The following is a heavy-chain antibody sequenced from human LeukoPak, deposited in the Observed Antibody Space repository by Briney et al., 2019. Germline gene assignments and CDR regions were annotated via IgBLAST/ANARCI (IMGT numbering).Heavy chain of an antibody. V-gene: IGHV3-30*03. CDR2: ISYDGSNK. Sequence: PEGSLRLSCAASGFTFSSYGMHWVRQAPGKGLEWVAVISYDGSNKYYADSEKGRFTISRDNSKNTLYLQMNSLRAEDTAVYYCARERRPGIAAAGTNFQHWGQGTLVTVSS. J-gene: IGHJ1*01. CDR1: GFTFSSYG. CDR3: ARERRPGIAAAGTNFQH. D-gene: IGHD6-13*01.